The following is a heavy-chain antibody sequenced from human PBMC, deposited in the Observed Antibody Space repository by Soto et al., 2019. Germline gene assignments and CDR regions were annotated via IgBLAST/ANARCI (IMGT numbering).Heavy chain of an antibody. J-gene: IGHJ6*02. Sequence: GESLKISCKGSGYSFTNYWISWVRQMPGKGLEWMGRIDPSDSYIKYSPSFQGHVTISADNSISTAYLQWSSLKASDAAMYYCARHDCSSTRCYNFGMDVWRQGTTVTVSS. V-gene: IGHV5-10-1*01. CDR3: ARHDCSSTRCYNFGMDV. CDR1: GYSFTNYW. D-gene: IGHD2-2*02. CDR2: IDPSDSYI.